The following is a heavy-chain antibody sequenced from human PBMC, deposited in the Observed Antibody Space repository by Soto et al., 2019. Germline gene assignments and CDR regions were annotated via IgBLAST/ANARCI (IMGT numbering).Heavy chain of an antibody. CDR2: IYPGDSDT. CDR3: AKTAAGGKNYYGMDV. D-gene: IGHD6-13*01. CDR1: GYSFTSYW. V-gene: IGHV5-51*01. Sequence: PGESLKISCKGSGYSFTSYWIGWARQMPGKGLEWMGIIYPGDSDTRYSPSFQGQVTISADKSISTAYLQWSSLKASDTAMYYCAKTAAGGKNYYGMDVWGLGTTVTVSS. J-gene: IGHJ6*02.